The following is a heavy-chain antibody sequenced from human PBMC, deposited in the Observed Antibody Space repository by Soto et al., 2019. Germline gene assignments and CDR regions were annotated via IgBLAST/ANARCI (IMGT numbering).Heavy chain of an antibody. J-gene: IGHJ6*03. CDR1: GGSISSYY. D-gene: IGHD3-3*01. CDR2: IYYSGST. V-gene: IGHV4-59*01. Sequence: QVQLQESGPGLVKPSETLALTCTVSGGSISSYYWSWIRQPPGKGLEWIGYIYYSGSTNYNPSLKSRVTISADTCKNQFTLKLSCVTAADTAVYYCARRTDFWSGYYNYYYYYYMDVWGKGTTVTVS. CDR3: ARRTDFWSGYYNYYYYYYMDV.